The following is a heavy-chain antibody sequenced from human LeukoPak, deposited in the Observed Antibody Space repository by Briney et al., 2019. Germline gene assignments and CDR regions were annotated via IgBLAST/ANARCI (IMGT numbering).Heavy chain of an antibody. J-gene: IGHJ4*02. V-gene: IGHV3-23*01. Sequence: LGGSLRLSCAASGFTFSSYAMSWVRQAPGEGLEWVSAISDSGASTYYADSVKGRFAISRDNSKNTLYLQMNSLRAEDTAVYYCARGSYDSSGYFIRTEDYYFDYWGQGTLVTVSS. CDR3: ARGSYDSSGYFIRTEDYYFDY. CDR1: GFTFSSYA. D-gene: IGHD3-22*01. CDR2: ISDSGAST.